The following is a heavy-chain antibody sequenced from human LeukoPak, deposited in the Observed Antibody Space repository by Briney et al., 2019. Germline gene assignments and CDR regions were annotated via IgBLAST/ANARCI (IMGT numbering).Heavy chain of an antibody. CDR3: ARERAYCGGDCYSANAFDI. J-gene: IGHJ3*02. D-gene: IGHD2-21*02. V-gene: IGHV1-69*04. CDR1: GGTFSSYA. Sequence: ASVKVSCKASGGTFSSYAISWVRQAPGQGLEWMGRIIPILGIANYAQKFQGRVTITADKSTSTAYMELSSLRSEDTAVYYCARERAYCGGDCYSANAFDIWGQGTMVTVSS. CDR2: IIPILGIA.